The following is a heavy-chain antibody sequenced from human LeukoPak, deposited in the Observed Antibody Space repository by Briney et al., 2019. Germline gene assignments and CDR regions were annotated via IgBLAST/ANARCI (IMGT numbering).Heavy chain of an antibody. CDR2: INPSGGST. D-gene: IGHD6-6*01. CDR3: VGYSSSPGVDY. J-gene: IGHJ4*02. CDR1: GYSFVANY. Sequence: ASVKVSCKASGYSFVANYLHWVRQAPGQGLEWMGIINPSGGSTSYAQKFQGRVTMTRDMSTSTVYMELSSLRSEDTAVYYCVGYSSSPGVDYWGQGTLVTVSS. V-gene: IGHV1-46*01.